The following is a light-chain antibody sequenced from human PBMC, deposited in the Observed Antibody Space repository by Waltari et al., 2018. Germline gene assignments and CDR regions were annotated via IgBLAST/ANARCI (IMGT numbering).Light chain of an antibody. Sequence: IQMTQSPSSLSASVGDRVTITCRASQSIDTYLNWYQQKPGKAPKLLIYAASALQSGVPSRFSGIGSGTDFTLTISSLQPEDFATYYCQQSFSSLNFGGGTKVEIK. CDR2: AAS. CDR3: QQSFSSLN. J-gene: IGKJ4*01. V-gene: IGKV1-39*01. CDR1: QSIDTY.